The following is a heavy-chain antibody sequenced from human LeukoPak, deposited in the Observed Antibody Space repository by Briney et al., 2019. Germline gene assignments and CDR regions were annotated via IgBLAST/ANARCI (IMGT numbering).Heavy chain of an antibody. CDR1: GGSISSSSYY. CDR3: ARDNGSGSYLYPSLDY. Sequence: SETLSLTCTVSGGSISSSSYYWGWIRQPPGKGLEWIGSIYYSGSTYYNPSLKSRVTISVDTSKNQFSLKLSSVTAADTAVYYCARDNGSGSYLYPSLDYWGQGTLVTVSS. CDR2: IYYSGST. D-gene: IGHD3-10*01. V-gene: IGHV4-39*07. J-gene: IGHJ4*02.